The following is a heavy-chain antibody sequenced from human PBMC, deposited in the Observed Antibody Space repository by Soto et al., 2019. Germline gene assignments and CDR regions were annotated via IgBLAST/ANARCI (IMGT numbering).Heavy chain of an antibody. Sequence: QVQLVQSGAEVKTPGSSVRVSCKASGGTFNSFSIDWVRQAPGQGFEWMGGIIPMSGRPNYAQRFQGRVTFSADKSTNTVYMEVNSLTYEDTAVYYCTRRGHQSANWFDPWVQGTLVTVSS. CDR2: IIPMSGRP. J-gene: IGHJ5*02. CDR1: GGTFNSFS. V-gene: IGHV1-69*06. CDR3: TRRGHQSANWFDP.